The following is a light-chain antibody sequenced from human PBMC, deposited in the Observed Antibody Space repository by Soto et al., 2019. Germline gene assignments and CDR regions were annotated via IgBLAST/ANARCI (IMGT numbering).Light chain of an antibody. J-gene: IGKJ2*01. V-gene: IGKV1-39*01. CDR3: QQSYSTLGST. CDR2: AAS. Sequence: DIQMTQSPSSLSASVGDRVTITCRASQSISSYLNWYQQKPGKAPKLLIYAASSLQSGVPSRFSGCGSGTDFTLTISSLQPEDFATYYCQQSYSTLGSTFGQGTKLEIK. CDR1: QSISSY.